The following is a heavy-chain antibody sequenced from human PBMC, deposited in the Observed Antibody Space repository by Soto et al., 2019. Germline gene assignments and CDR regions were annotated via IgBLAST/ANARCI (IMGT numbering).Heavy chain of an antibody. CDR1: GGSFSGYY. CDR2: INHSGST. Sequence: SETLSLTCAVYGGSFSGYYWSWIRQPPGKGLEWIGEINHSGSTNYNPSLKSRVNISVDTSKNQFSLKLSSVTAADTAVYYCARTYGIVVVIDAFDIWGQGTMVTVSS. D-gene: IGHD3-22*01. V-gene: IGHV4-34*01. CDR3: ARTYGIVVVIDAFDI. J-gene: IGHJ3*02.